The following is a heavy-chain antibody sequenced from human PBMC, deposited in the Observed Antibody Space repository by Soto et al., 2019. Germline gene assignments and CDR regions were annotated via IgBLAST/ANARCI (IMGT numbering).Heavy chain of an antibody. V-gene: IGHV1-2*02. Sequence: VASVKVSCKASGYTFTGYYMHWVRQAPGQGLEWMGWINPNSGGTNYAQKFQGRVTMTRDTSISTAYMELSRLRSDDTAVYYCARDYYTYYDFWSGETKYYYYGMDVWGQGTTVTVSS. D-gene: IGHD3-3*01. J-gene: IGHJ6*02. CDR3: ARDYYTYYDFWSGETKYYYYGMDV. CDR1: GYTFTGYY. CDR2: INPNSGGT.